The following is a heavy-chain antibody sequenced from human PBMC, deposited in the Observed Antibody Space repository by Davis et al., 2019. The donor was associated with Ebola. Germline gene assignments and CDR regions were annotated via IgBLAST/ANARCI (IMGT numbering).Heavy chain of an antibody. D-gene: IGHD6-13*01. J-gene: IGHJ4*02. CDR1: GYKFTSYG. CDR3: ARGILAEGLDS. Sequence: ASVKVSCKTSGYKFTSYGISWVRQAPGQGLEWMGWINPNSGGTNYAQKFQGWVTMTRDTSISTAYMELSRLRSEDTAVYYCARGILAEGLDSWGQGTLVTVSS. CDR2: INPNSGGT. V-gene: IGHV1-2*04.